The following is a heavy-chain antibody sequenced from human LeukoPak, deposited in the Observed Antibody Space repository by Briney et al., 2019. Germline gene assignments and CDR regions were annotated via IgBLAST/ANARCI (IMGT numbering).Heavy chain of an antibody. D-gene: IGHD6-13*01. CDR1: GYTFTGYY. V-gene: IGHV1-2*02. CDR2: INPNSGGT. J-gene: IGHJ1*01. CDR3: AREAPAGQFEYFQH. Sequence: ASVKVSCKASGYTFTGYYMHWVRQAPGQGLEWMGWINPNSGGTNYAQKFQGRVTMTRDTSISTAYMELGRLRSDDTAVYYCAREAPAGQFEYFQHWGQGTLVTVSS.